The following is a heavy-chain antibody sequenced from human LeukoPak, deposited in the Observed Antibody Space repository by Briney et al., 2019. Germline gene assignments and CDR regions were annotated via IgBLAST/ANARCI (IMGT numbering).Heavy chain of an antibody. J-gene: IGHJ4*02. CDR3: ARESKGIVEDY. V-gene: IGHV1-3*01. D-gene: IGHD1-26*01. Sequence: ASVKVSCKASGYTFTSYAMHWVRQAPGQRLEWMGWINAGNGNTKYSQKFQGRVTITRDTSASTAYMELSSLRSDDTAVYYCARESKGIVEDYWGQGTLVTVSS. CDR2: INAGNGNT. CDR1: GYTFTSYA.